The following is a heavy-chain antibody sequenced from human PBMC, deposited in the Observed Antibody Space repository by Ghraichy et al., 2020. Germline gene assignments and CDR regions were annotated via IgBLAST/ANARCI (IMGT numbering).Heavy chain of an antibody. CDR1: GFTFSGYN. CDR3: ARASSVVRFYYYDGMDV. CDR2: ITSSSRTI. D-gene: IGHD4-23*01. J-gene: IGHJ6*02. Sequence: AGSLRLSCVGSGFTFSGYNMNWVRQSPGKGLEWVSYITSSSRTIFYADSVKGRFTISRDNAQNSLYLQVNSLRDEDTAIYYCARASSVVRFYYYDGMDVWGQGTTVTVSS. V-gene: IGHV3-48*02.